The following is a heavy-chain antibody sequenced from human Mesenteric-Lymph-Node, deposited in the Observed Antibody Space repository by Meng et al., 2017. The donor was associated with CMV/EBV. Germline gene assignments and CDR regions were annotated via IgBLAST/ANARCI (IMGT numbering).Heavy chain of an antibody. J-gene: IGHJ4*02. CDR1: GGSFSAYY. Sequence: QVQLQQWGADLLKPSETLSLTCAVYGGSFSAYYWSWIRQPPGKGLEWIGEINHSGSTNYNPSLKRRITISVDTSKNQFSLKLTSVTAADTAVYFCASLAPLNNTKDKIPSGYWGQGTLVTVSS. CDR2: INHSGST. D-gene: IGHD1-14*01. V-gene: IGHV4-34*01. CDR3: ASLAPLNNTKDKIPSGY.